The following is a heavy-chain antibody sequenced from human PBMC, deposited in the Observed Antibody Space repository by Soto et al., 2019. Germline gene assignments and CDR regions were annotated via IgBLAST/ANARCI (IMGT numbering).Heavy chain of an antibody. CDR2: IGSDI. CDR1: GLIFSSFT. Sequence: EVQLVESGGGLAQPGGSLRLSCAASGLIFSSFTMNWVRQAPGKGLEWISYIGSDIYYADSVKGRFTTSRDMAKNSLYLQLNSLRAEDSAVYYCVRDWCFAFDNWGQGTLVTVSS. J-gene: IGHJ4*02. CDR3: VRDWCFAFDN. D-gene: IGHD2-15*01. V-gene: IGHV3-48*01.